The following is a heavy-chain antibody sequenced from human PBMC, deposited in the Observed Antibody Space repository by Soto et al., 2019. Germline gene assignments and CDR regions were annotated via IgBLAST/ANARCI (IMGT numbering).Heavy chain of an antibody. Sequence: SETLSLTCAVYGGSFSGYYWSWIRQPPGKGLEWIGEINHSGSTNYNPSLKSRVTISVDTSKNQFSLKLRSVTAAATAVYYCARKGGRPDRGYFQHWGQGSLGTVSS. CDR3: ARKGGRPDRGYFQH. J-gene: IGHJ1*01. D-gene: IGHD1-26*01. CDR1: GGSFSGYY. CDR2: INHSGST. V-gene: IGHV4-34*01.